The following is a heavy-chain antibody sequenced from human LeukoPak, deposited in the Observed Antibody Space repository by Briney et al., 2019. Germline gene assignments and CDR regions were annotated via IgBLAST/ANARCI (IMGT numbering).Heavy chain of an antibody. CDR3: AREGGGDRRNPYRYYGMDV. Sequence: GASVKVSCKASGGTFSSYAISWVRQAPGQGLEWMGRIIPILGIANYAQKFQGRVTITADKSMSTAYMELSSLRSEDTAVYYCAREGGGDRRNPYRYYGMDVWGQGTTVTVSS. CDR2: IIPILGIA. V-gene: IGHV1-69*04. CDR1: GGTFSSYA. J-gene: IGHJ6*02. D-gene: IGHD2-21*02.